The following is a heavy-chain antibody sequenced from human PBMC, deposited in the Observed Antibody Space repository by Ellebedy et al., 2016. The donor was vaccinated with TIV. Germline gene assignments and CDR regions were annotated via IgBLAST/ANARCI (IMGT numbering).Heavy chain of an antibody. CDR3: AAGIVVVIGGADY. V-gene: IGHV4-34*01. CDR2: INHSGST. D-gene: IGHD3-22*01. J-gene: IGHJ4*02. Sequence: MPSETLSLTCTVSGGSISSYYWSWIRQPPGKGLEWIGEINHSGSTNYNPSLKSRVTISVDTSKNQFSLKPSSVTAADTAVYYCAAGIVVVIGGADYWGQGTLVTVSS. CDR1: GGSISSYY.